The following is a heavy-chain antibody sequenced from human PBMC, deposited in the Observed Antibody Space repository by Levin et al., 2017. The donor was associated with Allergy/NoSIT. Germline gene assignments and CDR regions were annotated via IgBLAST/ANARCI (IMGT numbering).Heavy chain of an antibody. CDR2: TYYRSKWYF. D-gene: IGHD1-14*01. J-gene: IGHJ5*02. CDR1: GDRVSSNRAA. V-gene: IGHV6-1*01. Sequence: SQTLSLTCAISGDRVSSNRAAWIWIRQSPSRGLEWLGRTYYRSKWYFNYAVSVRSRITIIPDTSKNQYSLQLNSVTPEDTAVYYCARDLNRGFDPWGQGTLVTVSS. CDR3: ARDLNRGFDP.